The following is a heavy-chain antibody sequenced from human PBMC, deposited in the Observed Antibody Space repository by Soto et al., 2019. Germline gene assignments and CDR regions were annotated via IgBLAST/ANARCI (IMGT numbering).Heavy chain of an antibody. Sequence: EVQLLESGGGLVQPGGSLRLSCAASGFTFSSYAMSWVRQAPGKGLEWGSASSGSGGSTYYAESVKRRFTTSRDNSKNTLDLQMNSLRAEDTAVYYCAKDSEGWYGGDHWFDPWGQGTLVTVSS. D-gene: IGHD6-19*01. V-gene: IGHV3-23*01. J-gene: IGHJ5*02. CDR1: GFTFSSYA. CDR3: AKDSEGWYGGDHWFDP. CDR2: SSGSGGST.